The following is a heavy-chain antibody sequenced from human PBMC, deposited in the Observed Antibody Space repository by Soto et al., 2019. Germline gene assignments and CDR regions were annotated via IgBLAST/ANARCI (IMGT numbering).Heavy chain of an antibody. CDR3: ARDPDEVVGTDYHFYGMDV. CDR1: GDTSSNYG. J-gene: IGHJ6*02. CDR2: ILPVFGTT. Sequence: ASVKVSCKASGDTSSNYGVSWVRQAPGQGLEWMGGILPVFGTTTYARNFQGRITITADKSTSTVYMELTSLRSDDTATYYCARDPDEVVGTDYHFYGMDVWDQGATVTVSS. V-gene: IGHV1-69*06. D-gene: IGHD1-26*01.